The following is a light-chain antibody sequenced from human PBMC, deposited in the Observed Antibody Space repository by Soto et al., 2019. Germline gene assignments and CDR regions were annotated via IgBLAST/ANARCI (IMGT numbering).Light chain of an antibody. CDR2: LEDSGNY. J-gene: IGLJ3*02. CDR1: SGHSRNI. V-gene: IGLV4-60*02. Sequence: QSVLTQSSSASASLGSSVKVTCTLSSGHSRNIIAWHQQQPGKAPRYLMKLEDSGNYNKGSGVPDRFSGSSSGADRYFTISNLQFEDEADYYCETWDTNPRVFGGGTKVTVL. CDR3: ETWDTNPRV.